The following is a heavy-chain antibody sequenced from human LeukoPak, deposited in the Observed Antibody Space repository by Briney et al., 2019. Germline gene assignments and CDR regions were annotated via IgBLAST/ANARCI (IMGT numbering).Heavy chain of an antibody. V-gene: IGHV3-23*01. CDR3: ARGGWLDI. CDR1: GFTFSSYS. CDR2: ISGSGDVT. J-gene: IGHJ3*02. D-gene: IGHD6-19*01. Sequence: GGSLRLSCVASGFTFSSYSMNWVRQAPGKGLEWVSVISGSGDVTYYADSVKGRFTISRDNSKNTLYLQMNSLRAGDTAVYYCARGGWLDIGGQGTMVTVSS.